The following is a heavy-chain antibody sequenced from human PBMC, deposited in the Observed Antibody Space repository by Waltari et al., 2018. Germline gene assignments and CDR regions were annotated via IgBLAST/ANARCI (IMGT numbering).Heavy chain of an antibody. CDR3: ARHGVATLEDAFDI. D-gene: IGHD5-12*01. J-gene: IGHJ3*02. CDR2: IYPGDSET. Sequence: EVQLVQSGAAVKKPGGSLKISCKGSGYSFTSYWTGGVGPMPGKGLEWMWIIYPGDSETRYSPSFQGQVTISADKSISTAYLQLSSLKASDTAMYYCARHGVATLEDAFDIWGQGTMVTVSS. V-gene: IGHV5-51*01. CDR1: GYSFTSYW.